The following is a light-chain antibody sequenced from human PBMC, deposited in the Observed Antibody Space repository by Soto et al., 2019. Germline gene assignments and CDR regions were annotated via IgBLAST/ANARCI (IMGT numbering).Light chain of an antibody. J-gene: IGLJ1*01. CDR1: SSSIGSNS. CDR3: AAWDGSLNVYV. V-gene: IGLV1-44*01. Sequence: QSVLTQPPSASGTPGQRVTISCSGSSSSIGSNSVNWYQQLPRTAPKVLIYTNSQRPSGVPDRFSGSKSGTSASLAISGLKPEDEDDYYCAAWDGSLNVYVFGTGTKVTVL. CDR2: TNS.